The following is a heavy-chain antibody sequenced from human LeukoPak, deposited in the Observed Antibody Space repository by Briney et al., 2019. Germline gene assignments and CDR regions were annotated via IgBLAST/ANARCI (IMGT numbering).Heavy chain of an antibody. J-gene: IGHJ4*02. CDR1: GFTFSSYG. CDR3: ARDPGGIHSY. D-gene: IGHD1-26*01. V-gene: IGHV3-33*01. CDR2: IWYDGSNK. Sequence: GRSLRLSCAASGFTFSSYGMHWLRQAPGKGLEWVAVIWYDGSNKYHADSVQGRFTISRDNSKNMVYLQMNSLRDEDTAVYYCARDPGGIHSYWGQGTLVTVSS.